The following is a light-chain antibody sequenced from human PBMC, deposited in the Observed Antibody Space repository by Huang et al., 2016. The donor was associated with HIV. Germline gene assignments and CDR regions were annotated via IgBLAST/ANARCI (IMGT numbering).Light chain of an antibody. CDR1: QGIRND. Sequence: AIQMTQSPASLSASVGEGVTITCRASQGIRNDLGWYQQRLGKAPKLLVSAASHLQSRGPSRFSDSGSGTHFTLTISRLQPEDFATYYCLQTYTYPWTFGQGTKVEI. CDR3: LQTYTYPWT. V-gene: IGKV1-6*01. CDR2: AAS. J-gene: IGKJ1*01.